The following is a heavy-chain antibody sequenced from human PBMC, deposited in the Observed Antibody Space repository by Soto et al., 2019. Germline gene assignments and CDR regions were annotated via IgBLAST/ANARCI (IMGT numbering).Heavy chain of an antibody. CDR3: ARGSTTVVTPGPYNWFDP. D-gene: IGHD4-17*01. Sequence: ASVKVSCKASGGTFSSYAISWVRQAPGQGLEWMGGIIPIFGTANYAQKFQGRVTITADESTSTAYMELSSLRSEDTAVYYCARGSTTVVTPGPYNWFDPWGQGTLVTVSS. CDR1: GGTFSSYA. V-gene: IGHV1-69*13. CDR2: IIPIFGTA. J-gene: IGHJ5*02.